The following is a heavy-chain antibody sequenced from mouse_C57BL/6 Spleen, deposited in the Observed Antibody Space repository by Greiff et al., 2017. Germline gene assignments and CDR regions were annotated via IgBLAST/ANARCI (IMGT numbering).Heavy chain of an antibody. CDR2: ISNKANGYTT. J-gene: IGHJ4*01. CDR1: GFTFTDYY. V-gene: IGHV7-3*01. Sequence: EVKLVESGGGLVQPGGSLSLSCAASGFTFTDYYMSWVRQPPGKALEWFGFISNKANGYTTEYSAYVKGRFTSSRDNSQSILYLQMHALRAADSATYYCARGEAMDYWGQGTSVTVSS. CDR3: ARGEAMDY.